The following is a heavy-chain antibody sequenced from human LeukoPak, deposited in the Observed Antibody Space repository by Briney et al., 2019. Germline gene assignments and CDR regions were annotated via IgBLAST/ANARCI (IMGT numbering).Heavy chain of an antibody. D-gene: IGHD5-18*01. J-gene: IGHJ4*02. CDR2: ISGSGGST. CDR3: AKSAEAAVSTATDY. CDR1: GFTFSSYA. V-gene: IGHV3-23*01. Sequence: GGSLRLSCAASGFTFSSYAMSWVRQAPGKGLEWVSAISGSGGSTYYADSVKGRFTISRDNSKNTLYLQMNSLGAEDTAVYYCAKSAEAAVSTATDYWGQGTLVTVPS.